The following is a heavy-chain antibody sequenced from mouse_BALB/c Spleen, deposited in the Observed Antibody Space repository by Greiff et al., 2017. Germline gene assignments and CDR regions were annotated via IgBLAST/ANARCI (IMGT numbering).Heavy chain of an antibody. J-gene: IGHJ2*01. Sequence: DVKLVESGGGLVKPGGSLKLSCAASGFTFSSYTMSWVRQTPEKRLEWVATISSGGSYTYYPDSVKGRFTISRDNAKNTLYLQMSSLKSEDTAMYYCTRERDYYGYWGQGTTLTVSS. V-gene: IGHV5-6-4*01. D-gene: IGHD1-1*01. CDR1: GFTFSSYT. CDR2: ISSGGSYT. CDR3: TRERDYYGY.